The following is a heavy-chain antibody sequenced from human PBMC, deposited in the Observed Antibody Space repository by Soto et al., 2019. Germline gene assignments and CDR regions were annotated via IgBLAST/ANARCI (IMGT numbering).Heavy chain of an antibody. D-gene: IGHD2-15*01. V-gene: IGHV1-18*01. Sequence: ASVKVSCKASGYTLTSYGISWVRQAPGQGLEWMGWISAYNGNTNYAQKLQGRVTMTTDTSTSTAYMELRSLRSDDTAVYYCARRGLSSYCSGGSCPSAFDYWGQGTLVTVSS. J-gene: IGHJ4*02. CDR2: ISAYNGNT. CDR3: ARRGLSSYCSGGSCPSAFDY. CDR1: GYTLTSYG.